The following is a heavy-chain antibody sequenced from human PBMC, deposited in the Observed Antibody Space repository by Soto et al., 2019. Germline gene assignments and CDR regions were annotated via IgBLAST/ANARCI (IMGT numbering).Heavy chain of an antibody. D-gene: IGHD6-6*01. CDR1: GYSFTGYY. Sequence: ASVKVSCKASGYSFTGYYMHWVRQAPGQGLEWMGWINPNSGGTNYAQKFQGRATMTRDTSISTAYMELSRLRSDDTAVYYCASPHKFYSSSAGFDYWGQGTLVTVSS. V-gene: IGHV1-2*02. J-gene: IGHJ4*02. CDR3: ASPHKFYSSSAGFDY. CDR2: INPNSGGT.